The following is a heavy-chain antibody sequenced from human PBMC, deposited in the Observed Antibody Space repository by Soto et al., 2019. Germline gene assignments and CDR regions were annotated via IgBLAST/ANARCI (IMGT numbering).Heavy chain of an antibody. CDR3: ARDSSTGYYLSDFDY. CDR2: ISTRSHYI. J-gene: IGHJ4*02. CDR1: GFTFSNYN. V-gene: IGHV3-21*01. Sequence: LRLSCAASGFTFSNYNMNWVRQAPGKGLEWVASISTRSHYIYYADSLKGRFTISRDNAKNSVDLQISSLRAEDTAVYYCARDSSTGYYLSDFDYWGQGTLVTVSS. D-gene: IGHD3-9*01.